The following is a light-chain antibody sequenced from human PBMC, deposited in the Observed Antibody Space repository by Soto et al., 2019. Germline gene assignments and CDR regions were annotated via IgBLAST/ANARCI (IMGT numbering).Light chain of an antibody. V-gene: IGKV1-5*01. CDR3: QQYNSYDMWS. CDR2: GAS. Sequence: DIPMTQSPSTLSASVGDRVTITCRASQSISKWLAWYHQKPGKAPKLLIYGASSLESGVPSRFSGSGSGTEFTLTISSLQGDDFETYYCQQYNSYDMWSFGQGTKVDLK. J-gene: IGKJ1*01. CDR1: QSISKW.